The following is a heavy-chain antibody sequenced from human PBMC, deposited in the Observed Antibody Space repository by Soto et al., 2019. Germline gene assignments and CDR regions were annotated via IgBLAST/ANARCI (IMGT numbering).Heavy chain of an antibody. J-gene: IGHJ4*02. CDR3: VGANLGYCSGGSCTDY. CDR2: IIPILGIA. D-gene: IGHD2-15*01. V-gene: IGHV1-69*02. Sequence: QVQLVQSGAEVKKPGSSVKVSCKASGGTFSSYTISWVRQAPGQGLEWMGRIIPILGIANYAQKFQGRVTITXXKXTXXAYMELSRLRSEDTAVYYCVGANLGYCSGGSCTDYWGQGTLVTVSS. CDR1: GGTFSSYT.